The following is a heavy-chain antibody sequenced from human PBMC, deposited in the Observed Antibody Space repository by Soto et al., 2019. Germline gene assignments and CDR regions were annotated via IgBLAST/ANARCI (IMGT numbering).Heavy chain of an antibody. CDR3: ARSGDYYDSSGSLYYYYGMDV. V-gene: IGHV1-69*06. CDR1: GGTFSSYA. CDR2: IIPIFGTA. Sequence: GASVKVSCKASGGTFSSYAISWVRQAPGQGLEWMGGIIPIFGTANYAQKFQGRVTITADKSTSTAYMELSSLRSEDTAVYYCARSGDYYDSSGSLYYYYGMDVWGQGTTVTVSS. J-gene: IGHJ6*02. D-gene: IGHD3-22*01.